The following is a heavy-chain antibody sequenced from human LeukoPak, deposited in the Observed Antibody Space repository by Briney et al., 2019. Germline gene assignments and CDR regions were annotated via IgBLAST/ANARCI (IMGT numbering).Heavy chain of an antibody. V-gene: IGHV3-15*01. CDR1: GFTFSNAW. D-gene: IGHD6-19*01. CDR3: TSGYSSGWYFNDY. CDR2: IKSNTDGGTT. J-gene: IGHJ4*02. Sequence: GGSLRLSCAASGFTFSNAWLSWVRQAPGKGLEWVGRIKSNTDGGTTDYAAPVKGRFTISRDDSKNMRYLQMNSLKAEDTAVYFCTSGYSSGWYFNDYWGQGTLVTVSS.